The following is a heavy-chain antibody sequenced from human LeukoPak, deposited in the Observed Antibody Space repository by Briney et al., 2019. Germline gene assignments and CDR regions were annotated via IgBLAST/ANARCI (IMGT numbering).Heavy chain of an antibody. CDR3: AGRSGKAGWGMDL. CDR1: GGSISSSSYY. D-gene: IGHD3-10*01. V-gene: IGHV4-39*01. CDR2: IYYSGST. J-gene: IGHJ6*02. Sequence: SETLSLTCTVSGGSISSSSYYWGWIRQPPGKGLEWIGSIYYSGSTYYNPSLKSRVTISVDTSKNQFSLKLSSVTAADTAVYYCAGRSGKAGWGMDLWGQGTTVTVSS.